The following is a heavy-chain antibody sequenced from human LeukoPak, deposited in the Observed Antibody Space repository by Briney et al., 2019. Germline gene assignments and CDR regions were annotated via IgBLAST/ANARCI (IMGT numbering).Heavy chain of an antibody. CDR3: VRGYQLLPDAFDI. CDR1: GDSISTYS. J-gene: IGHJ3*02. Sequence: PSQTLSLTCTVSGDSISTYSWIYIRQPPGKGLEWIGNISYSGSTKYNPSLTSRVTISLDTSKHQSSLKLSSVTAADTAVYYCVRGYQLLPDAFDIWGQGTMVTVSS. D-gene: IGHD2-2*01. V-gene: IGHV4-59*01. CDR2: ISYSGST.